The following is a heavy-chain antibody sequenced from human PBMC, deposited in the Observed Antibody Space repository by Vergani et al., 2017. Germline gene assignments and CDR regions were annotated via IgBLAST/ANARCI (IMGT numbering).Heavy chain of an antibody. CDR2: IDHTGRP. CDR1: GGSFTSYH. V-gene: IGHV4-34*01. Sequence: QVQLQQWGGGLLKPSETLSLTCVVNGGSFTSYHWTWIRQSPGEGLDWVGDIDHTGRPDYNPSLKSRLTMSVDKSRNQFSLTLNSVTDTDTAIYFCARVNTETNGHLYYYDYMDVWGQGTAVTVS. J-gene: IGHJ6*03. CDR3: ARVNTETNGHLYYYDYMDV. D-gene: IGHD2-8*01.